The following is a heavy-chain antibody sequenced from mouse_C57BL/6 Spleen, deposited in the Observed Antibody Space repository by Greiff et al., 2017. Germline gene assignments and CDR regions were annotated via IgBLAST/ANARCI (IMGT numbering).Heavy chain of an antibody. V-gene: IGHV5-17*01. CDR3: ARTILCGYFDV. CDR1: GFTFSDYG. Sequence: EVKVEESGGGLVKPGGSLKLSCAASGFTFSDYGMHWVRQAPEKGLEWVAYISSGSSTIYYADTVKGRFTISRDNAKNTLFLQMTSLTSEDTAMYYCARTILCGYFDVWGTGTTVTVSS. CDR2: ISSGSSTI. D-gene: IGHD2-12*01. J-gene: IGHJ1*03.